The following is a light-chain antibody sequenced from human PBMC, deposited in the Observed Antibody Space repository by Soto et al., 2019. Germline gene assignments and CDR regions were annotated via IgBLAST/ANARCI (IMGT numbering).Light chain of an antibody. V-gene: IGLV1-40*01. CDR1: SSNIGAGYD. Sequence: QSVLTQPPSVSGAPGQRVTISSTGRSSNIGAGYDVHWYQQLPGRAPKLLIYGNTNRPSGVPDRFSGSKSGTSASLAITGLQAEDEADYYCLSFDSSLSVVFGGGTKLTVL. CDR3: LSFDSSLSVV. J-gene: IGLJ2*01. CDR2: GNT.